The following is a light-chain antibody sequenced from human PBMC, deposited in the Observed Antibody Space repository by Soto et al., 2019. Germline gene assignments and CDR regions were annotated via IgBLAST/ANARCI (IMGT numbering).Light chain of an antibody. Sequence: EIVLTQSPVTLSLSPGDRATLSCRASQTVSTNLAWYQQKPGQAPRLLIYDASNRATGIPARFSGSGSGTVFTLTISSLVPEDFAVYYCQQRNNWPPDITFGQGTRLYIK. CDR2: DAS. V-gene: IGKV3-11*01. CDR1: QTVSTN. J-gene: IGKJ5*01. CDR3: QQRNNWPPDIT.